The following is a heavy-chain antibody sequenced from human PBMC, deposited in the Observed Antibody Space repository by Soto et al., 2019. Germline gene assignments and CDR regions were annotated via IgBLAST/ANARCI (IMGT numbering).Heavy chain of an antibody. CDR3: ARTYYYDSSGYYYGSYYYYYGMDV. Sequence: QVQLVKSGAEVKKPGASVKVSCKASGYTFTGYYMHWVRQAPGQGLEWMGWINPNSGGTNYAQKFQGRVTMTRDTSISTAYIELSRLRFDDTAVYYCARTYYYDSSGYYYGSYYYYYGMDVWRQGTTLTVSS. CDR2: INPNSGGT. J-gene: IGHJ6*02. D-gene: IGHD3-22*01. CDR1: GYTFTGYY. V-gene: IGHV1-2*02.